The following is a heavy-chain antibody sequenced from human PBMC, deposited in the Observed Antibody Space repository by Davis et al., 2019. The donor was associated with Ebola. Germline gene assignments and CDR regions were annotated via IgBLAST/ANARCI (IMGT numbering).Heavy chain of an antibody. Sequence: MPSETLSLTCTVSGGSISSYYWSWIRQPPGKGLEWIGYIYYSGSTNYNPSLKSRVTISVDTSKNQFSLKLSSVTAADTAAYYCARAYSNGEYYYYYYGMDVWGQGTTVTVSS. V-gene: IGHV4-59*12. CDR3: ARAYSNGEYYYYYYGMDV. CDR1: GGSISSYY. J-gene: IGHJ6*02. D-gene: IGHD4-11*01. CDR2: IYYSGST.